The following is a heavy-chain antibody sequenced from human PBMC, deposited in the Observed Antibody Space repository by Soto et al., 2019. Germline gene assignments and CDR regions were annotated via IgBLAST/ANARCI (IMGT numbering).Heavy chain of an antibody. J-gene: IGHJ4*02. V-gene: IGHV3-7*01. D-gene: IGHD1-26*01. CDR2: IKHDGSAK. CDR3: VRDRSGSSLEGLDY. CDR1: RFTFSSYR. Sequence: EVQLVESGGGLVHLGGSRRLSCAASRFTFSSYRMTWIRQAPGKRLERGANIKHDGSAKDDVDSAKGRITISRDKATNSVCLEMTCLRAEDTAVYSCVRDRSGSSLEGLDYWGQGALGTVSS.